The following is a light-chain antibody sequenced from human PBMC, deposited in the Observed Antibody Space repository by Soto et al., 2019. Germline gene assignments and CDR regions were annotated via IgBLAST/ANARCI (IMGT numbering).Light chain of an antibody. Sequence: QLVLTQPPSASGSPGQSVTISCTGTSSDVGGYNYVSWYQQHPGKAPKLMIYEVSKRPSGVSDRFSGSKSGNTASLTVSGLQAEDEADYYCSSYAGSNNVIFGGGTKLTVL. V-gene: IGLV2-8*01. CDR1: SSDVGGYNY. CDR2: EVS. CDR3: SSYAGSNNVI. J-gene: IGLJ2*01.